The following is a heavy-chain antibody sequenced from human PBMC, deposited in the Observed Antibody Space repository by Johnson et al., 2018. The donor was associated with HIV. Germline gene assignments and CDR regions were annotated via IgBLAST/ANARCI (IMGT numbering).Heavy chain of an antibody. CDR1: GFTFNSYG. D-gene: IGHD5-24*01. J-gene: IGHJ3*02. V-gene: IGHV3-30*18. CDR2: ISYDGNNK. CDR3: AKDTRGSRDGYNRDDAFDI. Sequence: QVQLVESGGGVVQPGRSLRLSCAASGFTFNSYGMHWVRQAPGKGLEWVAVISYDGNNKYYAESVKGRFTISRDNSKNMLYLEMKSLRAEDTAVYYCAKDTRGSRDGYNRDDAFDIWGQGTMGTVSS.